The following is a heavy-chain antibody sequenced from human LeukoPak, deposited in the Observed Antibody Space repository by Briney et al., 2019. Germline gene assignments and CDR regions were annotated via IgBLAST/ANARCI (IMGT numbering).Heavy chain of an antibody. J-gene: IGHJ4*02. CDR2: IKSKTDGGTT. CDR3: ITETRDIVVVPAGEE. Sequence: PGGSLRLSCAASGFTFSNAWMSWVRQAPGKGLEWVGRIKSKTDGGTTDYAAPVKGRFTISRDDSKNTLYLQMNSLKTEDTAVYYCITETRDIVVVPAGEEWGQGTLVTVSS. D-gene: IGHD2-2*01. CDR1: GFTFSNAW. V-gene: IGHV3-15*01.